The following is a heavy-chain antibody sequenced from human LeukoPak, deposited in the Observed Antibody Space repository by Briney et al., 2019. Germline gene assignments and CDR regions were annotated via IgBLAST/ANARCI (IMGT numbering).Heavy chain of an antibody. CDR3: ARVGATGGYYFDY. CDR1: GFTFSNYG. Sequence: GGSLRLSCAASGFTFSNYGMHWVRQAPGKGLEWVAFIRYDGSIKYYADSVKGRFTISRDNSKNTLYLQMNSLRAEDTAVYYCARVGATGGYYFDYWGQGTLVTVSS. V-gene: IGHV3-30*02. J-gene: IGHJ4*02. D-gene: IGHD1-26*01. CDR2: IRYDGSIK.